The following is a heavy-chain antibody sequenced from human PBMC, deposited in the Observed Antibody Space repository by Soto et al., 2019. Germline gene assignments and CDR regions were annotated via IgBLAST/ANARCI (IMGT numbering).Heavy chain of an antibody. D-gene: IGHD4-17*01. V-gene: IGHV4-39*01. Sequence: QLQLQESGPGLVKPSETLSLTCTVSGGSISSSSYYWGWTRQPPGKGPEWMGSIYYSGRTYYNPSLKSHVTISVDTSKNQFSLTLSSVTAADTAVYYWARSSSDDGDRRKIYYFDYWGQGTLVTVSS. CDR1: GGSISSSSYY. CDR3: ARSSSDDGDRRKIYYFDY. CDR2: IYYSGRT. J-gene: IGHJ4*02.